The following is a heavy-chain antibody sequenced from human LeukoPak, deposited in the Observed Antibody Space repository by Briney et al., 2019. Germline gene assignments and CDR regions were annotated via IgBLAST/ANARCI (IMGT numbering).Heavy chain of an antibody. CDR2: ISWNSGSI. CDR3: AKDMVGSSWAYGMDV. V-gene: IGHV3-9*01. CDR1: GFTFDDYA. J-gene: IGHJ6*02. Sequence: GRSLRLSCAASGFTFDDYAMHWVRQAPGKGLEWVSGISWNSGSIGYADSVKGRFTTSRDNAKNSLYLQMNSLRAEDTALYYCAKDMVGSSWAYGMDVWGQGTTVTVSS. D-gene: IGHD6-13*01.